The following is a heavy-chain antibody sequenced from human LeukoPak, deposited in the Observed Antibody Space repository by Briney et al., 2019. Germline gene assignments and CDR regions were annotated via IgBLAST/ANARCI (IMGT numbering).Heavy chain of an antibody. CDR2: ISWNSGSI. V-gene: IGHV3-9*01. CDR3: AKDLDGWELLPGIGY. Sequence: GGSLRLSCAASGFTFDDYAMHWVRQAPGKGLEWVSGISWNSGSIGYADSVKGRFTISRDNAKNSLYLQMNSLRAEDTALYYCAKDLDGWELLPGIGYWGQGILVTVSS. J-gene: IGHJ4*02. CDR1: GFTFDDYA. D-gene: IGHD1-26*01.